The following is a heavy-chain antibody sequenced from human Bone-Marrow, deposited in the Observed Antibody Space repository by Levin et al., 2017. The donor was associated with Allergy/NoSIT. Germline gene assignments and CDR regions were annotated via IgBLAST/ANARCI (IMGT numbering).Heavy chain of an antibody. J-gene: IGHJ4*02. CDR1: GGSISSSSYY. CDR2: IYYSGST. CDR3: ARPRRDPDYFDY. V-gene: IGHV4-39*01. Sequence: PSETLSLTCTVSGGSISSSSYYWGWIRQPPGKGLEWIGSIYYSGSTYYNPSLKSRVTISVDTSKNQFSLKLSSVTAADTAVYYCARPRRDPDYFDYWGQGTLVTVSS.